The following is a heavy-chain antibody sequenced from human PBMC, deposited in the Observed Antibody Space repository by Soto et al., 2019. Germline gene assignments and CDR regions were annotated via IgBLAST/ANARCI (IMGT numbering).Heavy chain of an antibody. D-gene: IGHD3-10*01. Sequence: QVQLQESGPGLVKPSETLSLTCTVSGGSISSYYWSWIRQPPVKGLEWIGYIYYSGSTNYNPSLKSRVTISVDTSKNQFSLKLSSVTAADTAVYDCARALGPSLWFGDPHWAPGIGYWGQGTLVTVSS. J-gene: IGHJ4*02. CDR1: GGSISSYY. CDR2: IYYSGST. CDR3: ARALGPSLWFGDPHWAPGIGY. V-gene: IGHV4-59*01.